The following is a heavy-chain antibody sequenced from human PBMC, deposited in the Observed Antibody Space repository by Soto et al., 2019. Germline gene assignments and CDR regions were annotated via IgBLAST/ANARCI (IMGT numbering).Heavy chain of an antibody. CDR2: ISYDGSNK. Sequence: QVQLVESGGGVVQPGRSLRLSCAASGFTFSSYGMHWVRQAPGKGLEWVAVISYDGSNKYYADSVKGRFTISRDNSKNTLYLQMNSLRAEDTAVYYCANPIPPRSSKAYYGMDVWGQGTTVTVSS. CDR3: ANPIPPRSSKAYYGMDV. V-gene: IGHV3-30*18. D-gene: IGHD6-6*01. J-gene: IGHJ6*02. CDR1: GFTFSSYG.